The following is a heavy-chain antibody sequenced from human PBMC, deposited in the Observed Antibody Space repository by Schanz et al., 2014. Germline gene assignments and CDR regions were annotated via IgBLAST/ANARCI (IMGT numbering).Heavy chain of an antibody. CDR1: GYTFTDYY. V-gene: IGHV1-2*06. D-gene: IGHD5-12*01. CDR2: INPNSGGT. CDR3: AREMLDIVATMDDDAFDI. Sequence: QVQLVQSGAEVKKLGASVKVSCKASGYTFTDYYMHWVRQAPGQGLEWMGRINPNSGGTNYAQKFKGRVTMTRDPSISTAYMEMSRLISDDTAVYYCAREMLDIVATMDDDAFDIWGQGTMVTVSS. J-gene: IGHJ3*02.